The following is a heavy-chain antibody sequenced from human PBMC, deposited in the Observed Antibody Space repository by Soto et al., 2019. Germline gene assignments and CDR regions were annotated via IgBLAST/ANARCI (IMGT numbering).Heavy chain of an antibody. CDR2: ISYDGSNK. J-gene: IGHJ6*02. Sequence: QVQLVESGGGVVQPGRSLRLSCAASGFTFSSYAMHWVRQAPGKGLEWVAVISYDGSNKYYADSVKGRFTISSDNSKNTLDLQMNSLRGEDTAVYYCARDGASLWFGALFHYYGMDVWGQGTTVSVCS. V-gene: IGHV3-30-3*01. CDR3: ARDGASLWFGALFHYYGMDV. D-gene: IGHD3-10*01. CDR1: GFTFSSYA.